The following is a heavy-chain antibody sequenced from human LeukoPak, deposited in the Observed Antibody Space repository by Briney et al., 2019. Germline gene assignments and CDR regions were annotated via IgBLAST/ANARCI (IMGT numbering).Heavy chain of an antibody. D-gene: IGHD1-26*01. CDR2: IYYSGST. CDR3: ARNGVGATRVVDY. V-gene: IGHV4-39*01. J-gene: IGHJ4*02. CDR1: GGSISSSSYY. Sequence: SETLSLTCTVSGGSISSSSYYWGWIRQPPGKGLEWIGSIYYSGSTYYNPSLKSRVTISVDTSKNQFSLKLSSVTAADTAVYYCARNGVGATRVVDYWGQGTLVTVSS.